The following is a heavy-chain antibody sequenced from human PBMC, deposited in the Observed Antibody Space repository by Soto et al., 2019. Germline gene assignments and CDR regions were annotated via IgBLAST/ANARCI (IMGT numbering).Heavy chain of an antibody. V-gene: IGHV4-59*08. CDR2: IYYSGST. D-gene: IGHD1-1*01. J-gene: IGHJ3*02. Sequence: SETLSLTCTVSGGSISSYYWSWIRQPPGKGLEWIGYIYYSGSTNYNPSLKSRVTISVDTSKNQFSLKLSSVTAADTAVYYCARHGRWHDLDIWGQGTMVTVS. CDR3: ARHGRWHDLDI. CDR1: GGSISSYY.